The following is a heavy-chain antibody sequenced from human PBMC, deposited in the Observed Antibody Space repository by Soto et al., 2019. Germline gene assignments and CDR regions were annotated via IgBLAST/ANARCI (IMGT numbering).Heavy chain of an antibody. CDR2: IYYSGST. J-gene: IGHJ4*02. V-gene: IGHV4-61*01. Sequence: SETQSLTCTVSGGSVRSVSYYWIWIQQPPGKGLEWIGYIYYSGSTNYNPSLKSRVTISVDTSKNQFSLKLSSVTAADTAVYYCARSKKQNPYYYDSSGLFDYWGQGTLVTVSS. D-gene: IGHD3-22*01. CDR1: GGSVRSVSYY. CDR3: ARSKKQNPYYYDSSGLFDY.